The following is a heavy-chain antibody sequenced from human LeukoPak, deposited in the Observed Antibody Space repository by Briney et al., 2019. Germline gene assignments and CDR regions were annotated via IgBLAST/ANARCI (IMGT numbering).Heavy chain of an antibody. D-gene: IGHD3-22*01. CDR3: TNYDDTSDLWGS. V-gene: IGHV3-73*01. CDR1: GFTFSDSG. CDR2: MRSKTQNYAT. J-gene: IGHJ1*01. Sequence: GGSLELSCAASGFTFSDSGMHWVRQAPGKGLERVGRMRSKTQNYATAYAASVRGRFTISRDDSKNTAFLQMNSLKTEDTAVYYCTNYDDTSDLWGSWGQGSLVTVSS.